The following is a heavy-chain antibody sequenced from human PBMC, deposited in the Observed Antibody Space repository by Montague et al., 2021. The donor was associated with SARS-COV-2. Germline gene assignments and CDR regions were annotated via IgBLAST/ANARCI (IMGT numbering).Heavy chain of an antibody. CDR2: IFYTRST. V-gene: IGHV4-59*01. CDR1: GGSTSNYY. D-gene: IGHD2-15*01. J-gene: IGHJ5*02. CDR3: ARAQNICFIANCVNCFDL. Sequence: SETLSLTCSVSGGSTSNYYWTWIRQSPGKGLQWIGYIFYTRSTKFNPSLKSRVSMSLDTSKNHFSLRLSAVTAADTARYYCARAQNICFIANCVNCFDLWGLGALVTVSS.